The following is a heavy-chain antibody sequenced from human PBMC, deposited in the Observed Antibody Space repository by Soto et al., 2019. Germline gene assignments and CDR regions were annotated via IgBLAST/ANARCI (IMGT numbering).Heavy chain of an antibody. Sequence: GGSLRLSCAASGFTFSSYGMHWVRQAPGKGLEWVAVISYDGSNKYYADSVKGRFTISRDNSKNTLYLQMNSLRAEDTAVYYCAKGQGGNVDYWGQGTLVTVSS. V-gene: IGHV3-30*18. D-gene: IGHD1-1*01. CDR3: AKGQGGNVDY. J-gene: IGHJ4*02. CDR1: GFTFSSYG. CDR2: ISYDGSNK.